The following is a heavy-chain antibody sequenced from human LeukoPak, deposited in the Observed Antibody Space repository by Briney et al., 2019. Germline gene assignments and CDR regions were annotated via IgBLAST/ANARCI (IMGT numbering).Heavy chain of an antibody. CDR3: ARLRLLEDAFDI. CDR1: GGSISSSSYY. CDR2: IYYSGGT. D-gene: IGHD3-3*01. V-gene: IGHV4-39*01. Sequence: SETLSLTCTVSGGSISSSSYYWGWIRQPPGKGLEWIGSIYYSGGTYYNPSLKSRVTISVDTSKNQFSLKLSSVTAADTAVYYCARLRLLEDAFDIWGQGTMVTVSS. J-gene: IGHJ3*02.